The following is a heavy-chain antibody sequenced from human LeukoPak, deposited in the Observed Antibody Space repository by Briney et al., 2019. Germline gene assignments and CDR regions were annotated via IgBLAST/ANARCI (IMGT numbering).Heavy chain of an antibody. D-gene: IGHD3-10*01. CDR3: AKQRIVDYYGSGSYYNAYYFDY. J-gene: IGHJ4*02. CDR1: GFTFSSYA. V-gene: IGHV3-23*01. Sequence: GGSLRLSCAASGFTFSSYAMSWIRQAPGKGLEWVSAISGSGGSTYYADSVKGRFTISRDNSKNTLYLQMNSLRAEDTAVYYCAKQRIVDYYGSGSYYNAYYFDYWGQGTLVTVSS. CDR2: ISGSGGST.